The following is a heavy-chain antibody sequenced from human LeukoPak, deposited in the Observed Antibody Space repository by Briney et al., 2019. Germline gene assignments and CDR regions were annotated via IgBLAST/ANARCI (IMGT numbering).Heavy chain of an antibody. D-gene: IGHD5-18*01. Sequence: GGSLRLSCAASGFTFSSYWMSWVRQAPGKGLEWVANIKQDGSEKYYVDSVKGRFTISRDNAKSSLYLQMNSLRAEDTAVYYCASGRIQLWFPYYFDYWGQGTLVTVSS. CDR3: ASGRIQLWFPYYFDY. CDR1: GFTFSSYW. CDR2: IKQDGSEK. V-gene: IGHV3-7*01. J-gene: IGHJ4*02.